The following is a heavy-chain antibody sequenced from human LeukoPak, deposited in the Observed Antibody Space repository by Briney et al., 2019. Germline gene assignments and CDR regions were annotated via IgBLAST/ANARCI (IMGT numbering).Heavy chain of an antibody. V-gene: IGHV2-5*01. J-gene: IGHJ5*02. Sequence: SGPTLVNPTQTLTLTCTFSGFSLSTSGVGVAWMRQSPGQAPEWLAVTYWNDDQRYSPSLKSRLAITKDTSKNQVVLTMTNMDPADTATYHCAHNGLYHWGQGTLVTVSS. CDR3: AHNGLYH. CDR1: GFSLSTSGVG. D-gene: IGHD2-2*03. CDR2: TYWNDDQ.